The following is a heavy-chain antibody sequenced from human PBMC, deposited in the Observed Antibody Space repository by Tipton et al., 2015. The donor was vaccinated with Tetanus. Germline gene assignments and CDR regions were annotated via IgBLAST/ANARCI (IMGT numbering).Heavy chain of an antibody. CDR2: MSGSGGAT. J-gene: IGHJ6*02. Sequence: SLRLSCAASGFTFSTYSMTWVRQAPGKGLEWVSAMSGSGGATYYADSVRGRFTISRDSSKHTLYLQMNSLSAEDTAVYYCARSESRIAPRIPWGMDIWGQGTTVTVSS. CDR1: GFTFSTYS. V-gene: IGHV3-23*01. CDR3: ARSESRIAPRIPWGMDI. D-gene: IGHD6-6*01.